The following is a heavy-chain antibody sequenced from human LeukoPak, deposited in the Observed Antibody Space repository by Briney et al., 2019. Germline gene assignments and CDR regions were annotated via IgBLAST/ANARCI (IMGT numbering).Heavy chain of an antibody. CDR2: IKQDGSEK. CDR1: GFTFSSYW. V-gene: IGHV3-7*01. CDR3: ARDLPRRFVVVERVDY. Sequence: PGGSLRLSCAASGFTFSSYWMSWVRQAPGKGLEWVANIKQDGSEKYYVDSVKGRFTISRDNAKNSLYLQMNSLRAEDTAVYYCARDLPRRFVVVERVDYWGQGTLVTVSS. D-gene: IGHD2-15*01. J-gene: IGHJ4*02.